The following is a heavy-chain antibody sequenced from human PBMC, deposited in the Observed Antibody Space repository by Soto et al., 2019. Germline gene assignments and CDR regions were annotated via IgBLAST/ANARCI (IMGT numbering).Heavy chain of an antibody. CDR2: IKSDGVNT. J-gene: IGHJ5*02. Sequence: GGSLRLSCAASGFAFRSYGMHWVRQAPGKGLEWVAVIKSDGVNTNYIDSVKGRFTISRDDSKNTLYLKINSLKTEDTAVYYCTTGPNLGYCSGGSCCGWFDPWGQGTLVTVSS. CDR1: GFAFRSYG. CDR3: TTGPNLGYCSGGSCCGWFDP. D-gene: IGHD2-15*01. V-gene: IGHV3-30*03.